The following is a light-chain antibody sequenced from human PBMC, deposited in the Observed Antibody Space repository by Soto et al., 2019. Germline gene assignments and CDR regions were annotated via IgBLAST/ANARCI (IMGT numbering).Light chain of an antibody. CDR2: AAS. CDR1: QGISTY. CDR3: QKYNNAAET. J-gene: IGKJ3*01. Sequence: DIQMTQSPSSLSASVGDRVTITCRASQGISTYLAWYQQKPGKVLKLLIYAASTLQAGVPSRFSGSGSGTDFTLTISSLQPEDAATYYCQKYNNAAETFGPGTKVDI. V-gene: IGKV1-27*01.